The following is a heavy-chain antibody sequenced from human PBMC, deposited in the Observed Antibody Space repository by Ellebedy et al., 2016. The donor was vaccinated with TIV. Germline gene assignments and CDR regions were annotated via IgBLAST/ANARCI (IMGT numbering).Heavy chain of an antibody. CDR1: GYSIRSGYY. J-gene: IGHJ6*02. V-gene: IGHV4-38-2*02. CDR2: IYHSGST. CDR3: ARTDLRYGMDV. D-gene: IGHD3-16*01. Sequence: SETLSLTXTVSGYSIRSGYYWGWIRQPPGKGLDWIGNIYHSGSTYYNPSLRSRVTLSLDRSKNQVSLELSSVTAVDTAVYYCARTDLRYGMDVWGQGTTVTVSS.